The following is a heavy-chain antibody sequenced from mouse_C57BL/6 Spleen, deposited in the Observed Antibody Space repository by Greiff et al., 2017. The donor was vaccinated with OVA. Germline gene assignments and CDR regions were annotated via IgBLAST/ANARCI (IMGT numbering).Heavy chain of an antibody. V-gene: IGHV3-6*01. CDR2: ISYDGSN. J-gene: IGHJ1*03. CDR1: GYSITSGYY. Sequence: EVQLVESGPSLVKPSQSLSLTCSVTGYSITSGYYWNWIRQFPGNKLEWMGYISYDGSNNYNPSLKNRISITRDTSKNQFFLKLNSVTTEDTATYYCASPPYYYGSSYWYFDVWGTGTTVTVSS. CDR3: ASPPYYYGSSYWYFDV. D-gene: IGHD1-1*01.